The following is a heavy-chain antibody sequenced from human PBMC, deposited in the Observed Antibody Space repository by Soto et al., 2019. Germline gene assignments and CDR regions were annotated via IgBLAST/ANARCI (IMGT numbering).Heavy chain of an antibody. CDR2: IIPIFGTA. CDR1: GGTFSSYA. V-gene: IGHV1-69*01. CDR3: ATSYYYDSSGYSHYYYYYGMDV. J-gene: IGHJ6*02. D-gene: IGHD3-22*01. Sequence: QVQLVQSGAEVKKPGSSVKVSCKASGGTFSSYAISWVRQAPGQGLEWMGGIIPIFGTANYAQKFQGRVTITADQSTSTDHMELSSLRSEDTAVYYCATSYYYDSSGYSHYYYYYGMDVWGQGTTVTVSS.